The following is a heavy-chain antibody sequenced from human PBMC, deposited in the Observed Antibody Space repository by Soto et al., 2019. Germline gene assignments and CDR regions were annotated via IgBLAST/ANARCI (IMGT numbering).Heavy chain of an antibody. V-gene: IGHV4-59*08. CDR2: MGYNGFT. D-gene: IGHD3-10*01. Sequence: QVQLQESGPGLVKPSETLSLTCTISGGPMNNYYCSWFRQPRGQGLEWIGYMGYNGFTRYNPSLRSRVAISLDTAKNQFSLNLSSVTAADTAPYYCARQGFGELHGLVDVWGQGITVTVSS. J-gene: IGHJ6*02. CDR3: ARQGFGELHGLVDV. CDR1: GGPMNNYY.